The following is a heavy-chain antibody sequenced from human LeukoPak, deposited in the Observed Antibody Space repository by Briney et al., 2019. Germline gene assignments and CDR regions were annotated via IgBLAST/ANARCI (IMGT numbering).Heavy chain of an antibody. CDR2: IFYSGST. CDR3: ARHFSHSVDY. V-gene: IGHV4-39*01. CDR1: GGSTSSNSYY. D-gene: IGHD6-13*01. J-gene: IGHJ4*02. Sequence: SETLSLTCTVSGGSTSSNSYYWDWIRQPPGKGLEWIGSIFYSGSTYYNPSLKSRVTMSVDTSKNQFSLTLSSVTAADTAIYYCARHFSHSVDYWGQGTLVTVSS.